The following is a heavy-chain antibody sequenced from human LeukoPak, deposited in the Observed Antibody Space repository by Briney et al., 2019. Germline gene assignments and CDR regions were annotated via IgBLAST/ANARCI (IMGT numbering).Heavy chain of an antibody. CDR2: IYYSGST. Sequence: SETLSLTCTVSGGSISSYYWSWIRQPPGKGLEWIGYIYYSGSTNYNPSLKSRVTISVDTSKNQFSLKLSSVTAADTAVYYCARGFYDYVWGSYAYFGYWGQGTLVTVSS. V-gene: IGHV4-59*01. CDR3: ARGFYDYVWGSYAYFGY. D-gene: IGHD3-16*01. CDR1: GGSISSYY. J-gene: IGHJ4*02.